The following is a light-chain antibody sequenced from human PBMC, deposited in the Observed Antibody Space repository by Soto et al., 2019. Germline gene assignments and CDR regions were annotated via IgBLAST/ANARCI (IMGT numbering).Light chain of an antibody. Sequence: ESVLTQSPRTLSLSPGERATLSCRASQSVSRSYLAWYQQKPGQAPRLLIYGASSRATGIPNRFSGSGSGTDFTLTISRLEPEDFAVYYCQHYGSSLSITFGQGTRLEIK. J-gene: IGKJ5*01. CDR1: QSVSRSY. CDR2: GAS. V-gene: IGKV3-20*01. CDR3: QHYGSSLSIT.